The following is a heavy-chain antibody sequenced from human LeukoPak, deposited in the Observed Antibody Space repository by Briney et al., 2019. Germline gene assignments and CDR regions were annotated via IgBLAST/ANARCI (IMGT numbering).Heavy chain of an antibody. D-gene: IGHD1-26*01. J-gene: IGHJ4*02. V-gene: IGHV1-69*06. Sequence: GSSVKVSCKASGGTFSSYAISWVRQAPGQGLGWMGGIIPMFGTANYAQKFQGRVTITADKSTSTAYMELSSLRSEDTGVSYCALGSGSSGIMNPGDYWGQGTLVPVSS. CDR2: IIPMFGTA. CDR3: ALGSGSSGIMNPGDY. CDR1: GGTFSSYA.